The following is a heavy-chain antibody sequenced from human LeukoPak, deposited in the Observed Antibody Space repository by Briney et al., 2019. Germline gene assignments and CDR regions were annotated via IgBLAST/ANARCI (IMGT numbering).Heavy chain of an antibody. CDR3: ARGREYAHRFYYYYYYMDV. CDR1: GFTFSSYW. CDR2: INSDGSST. Sequence: GGSLRLSCAASGFTFSSYWMHWVRQAPGKGLVWVSRINSDGSSTSYADSVKGRFTISRDNAKNTLYLQMNSLRAEDTAVYYCARGREYAHRFYYYYYYMDVWGKGTTVTVSS. V-gene: IGHV3-74*01. D-gene: IGHD2/OR15-2a*01. J-gene: IGHJ6*03.